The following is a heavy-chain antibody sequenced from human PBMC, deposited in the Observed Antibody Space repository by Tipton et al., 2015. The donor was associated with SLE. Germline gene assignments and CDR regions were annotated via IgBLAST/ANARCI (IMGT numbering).Heavy chain of an antibody. D-gene: IGHD6-13*01. V-gene: IGHV4-4*07. CDR2: LYASGNT. Sequence: LRLSCTVSGGSISSYYLNWIRQPVGKGLEWVGRLYASGNTNINPSLKSRVTISVDTSKNQFSLKLSSVTAADTAVYYCARCPSYSSSWLDYWGQGTLVTVSS. CDR1: GGSISSYY. J-gene: IGHJ4*02. CDR3: ARCPSYSSSWLDY.